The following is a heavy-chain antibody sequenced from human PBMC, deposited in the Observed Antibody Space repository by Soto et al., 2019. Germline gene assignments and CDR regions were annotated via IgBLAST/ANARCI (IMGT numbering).Heavy chain of an antibody. Sequence: SESLSVTCGVSGGSISSYYWSWIRQPPGKGLEWIGYIYYSGSTYYNPSLKSRVTISVDTSKNQFSLKLSSVTAADTAVYYCARYGSGECNRGSCYSPFDYWGQGTLVTVSS. J-gene: IGHJ4*02. CDR1: GGSISSYY. CDR2: IYYSGST. CDR3: ARYGSGECNRGSCYSPFDY. V-gene: IGHV4-59*08. D-gene: IGHD2-15*01.